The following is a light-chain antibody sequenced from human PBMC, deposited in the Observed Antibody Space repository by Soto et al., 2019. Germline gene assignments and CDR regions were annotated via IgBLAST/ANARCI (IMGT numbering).Light chain of an antibody. V-gene: IGKV1-5*01. CDR3: QQYGTYLWT. CDR1: QSISSW. Sequence: DIQMTQSPSTLSASVGDRVTITCRASQSISSWLAWFQQKPGKAPKLLMYDASSLESGVPSRFGGSGSGTEFTLTISSLQPDDFATYYCQQYGTYLWTFGQGTKVDI. J-gene: IGKJ1*01. CDR2: DAS.